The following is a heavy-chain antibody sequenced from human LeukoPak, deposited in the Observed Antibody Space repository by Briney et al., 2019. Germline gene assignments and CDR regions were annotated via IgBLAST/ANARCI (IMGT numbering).Heavy chain of an antibody. D-gene: IGHD7-27*01. J-gene: IGHJ4*02. Sequence: SETLTLTCTVSSGSIISDYWSWIRQSPEKGLEWIGFIYFSGSTNYNPSLKSRVTISVDTSRSQFSLRLTSVTAADTAVYYCARWGRGFDYWGQGTLVTVSS. CDR2: IYFSGST. CDR1: SGSIISDY. CDR3: ARWGRGFDY. V-gene: IGHV4-59*08.